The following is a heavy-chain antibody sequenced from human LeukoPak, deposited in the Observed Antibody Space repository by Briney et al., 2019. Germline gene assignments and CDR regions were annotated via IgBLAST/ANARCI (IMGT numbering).Heavy chain of an antibody. CDR3: AKADVNGIAVAIYYFDY. J-gene: IGHJ4*02. Sequence: PGGSLRLSCAASGFTFSSYWMSWVRQAPGKGLESVAAISGSGSTTYYADSVKGRFTISRDNSKNTLYLQMNSLRADDTAVYYCAKADVNGIAVAIYYFDYWGQGTLVTVSS. V-gene: IGHV3-23*01. D-gene: IGHD6-19*01. CDR1: GFTFSSYW. CDR2: ISGSGSTT.